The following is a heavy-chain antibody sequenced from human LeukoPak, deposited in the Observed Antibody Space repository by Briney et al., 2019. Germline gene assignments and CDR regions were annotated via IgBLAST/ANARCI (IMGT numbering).Heavy chain of an antibody. D-gene: IGHD3-16*01. J-gene: IGHJ4*02. Sequence: GGSLRLSCAASGFTFSTYAMSWVRQAPGKGLEWVSAISGSGATTYYADSVKGRFTISRDNSKNTLYLQMDSLRAEDTAVYYCASRGPQGGYASGYWGQGTLVTVSS. CDR3: ASRGPQGGYASGY. CDR1: GFTFSTYA. CDR2: ISGSGATT. V-gene: IGHV3-23*01.